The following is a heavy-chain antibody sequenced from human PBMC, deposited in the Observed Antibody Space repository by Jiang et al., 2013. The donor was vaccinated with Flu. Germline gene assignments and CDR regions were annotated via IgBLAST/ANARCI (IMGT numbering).Heavy chain of an antibody. Sequence: EWISYISNGGTTTYYADSVKGRFTISRDNANNLLYLQMNNLGADDTAIYYCARERPLTTTDPRPLGTFDYWGQGALVTVSS. CDR3: ARERPLTTTDPRPLGTFDY. V-gene: IGHV3-11*01. D-gene: IGHD1-1*01. J-gene: IGHJ4*02. CDR2: ISNGGTTT.